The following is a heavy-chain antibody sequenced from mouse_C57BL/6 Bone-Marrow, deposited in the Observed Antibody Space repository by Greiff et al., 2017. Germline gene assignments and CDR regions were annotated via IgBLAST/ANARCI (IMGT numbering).Heavy chain of an antibody. J-gene: IGHJ3*01. CDR1: GDSITSGY. CDR2: ISSSGSP. V-gene: IGHV3-8*02. Sequence: EVMLVESGPSLVKPSQTLSLTCSVTGDSITSGYWNWIRKFPGNKLEYMGYISSSGSPYYTPSLKSRISITRDTSKNQYYLQLNSVTTEDTATYYCARESYGKSFAYWGQGTLVTVSA. D-gene: IGHD2-1*01. CDR3: ARESYGKSFAY.